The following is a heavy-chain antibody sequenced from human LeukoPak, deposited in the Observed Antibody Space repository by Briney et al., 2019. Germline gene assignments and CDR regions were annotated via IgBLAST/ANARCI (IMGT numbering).Heavy chain of an antibody. CDR1: GFTFNSYA. V-gene: IGHV3-23*01. CDR3: VKGRRSGYYSFRWEGVVDH. J-gene: IGHJ4*02. Sequence: GGSLRLSCAVSGFTFNSYAMSWVRQSPGKGLEWVSAISGSGDSTFYADSVKGRFTLSRDNSKNTLNLQMDSLRAEDTAVYYCVKGRRSGYYSFRWEGVVDHWGQGALVVVSS. D-gene: IGHD3-3*01. CDR2: ISGSGDST.